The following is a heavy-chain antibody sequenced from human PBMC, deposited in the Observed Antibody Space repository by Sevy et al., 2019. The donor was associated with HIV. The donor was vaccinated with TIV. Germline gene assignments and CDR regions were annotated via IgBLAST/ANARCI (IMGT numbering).Heavy chain of an antibody. J-gene: IGHJ4*02. CDR3: ARDLGSGYTFDY. D-gene: IGHD5-12*01. CDR1: GFTFSSYA. V-gene: IGHV3-30-3*01. Sequence: GESLRLSCAASGFTFSSYAMHWVRQAPGKGLEWVAVISYDGSNKYYADSVKGRFTISRDNSKNTLYLQMNSLRAEDTAVYYCARDLGSGYTFDYWGQGTLVTVSS. CDR2: ISYDGSNK.